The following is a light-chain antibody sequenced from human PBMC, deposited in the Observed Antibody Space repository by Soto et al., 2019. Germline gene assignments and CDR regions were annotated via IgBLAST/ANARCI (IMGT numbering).Light chain of an antibody. J-gene: IGLJ1*01. CDR2: DGR. CDR1: SSDVGSNNL. CDR3: CSYACSNTFV. Sequence: QSVLTQPASVSGSPGQSMTISCTGTSSDVGSNNLVSWYQHPPATASQLMISDGRKRSSGAANRFSGSKYGYAAFLTISGLHADDAADYFCCSYACSNTFVFGTGTKVTVL. V-gene: IGLV2-23*01.